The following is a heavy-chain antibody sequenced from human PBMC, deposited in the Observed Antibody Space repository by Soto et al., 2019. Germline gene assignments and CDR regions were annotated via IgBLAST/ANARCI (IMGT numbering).Heavy chain of an antibody. D-gene: IGHD2-2*01. J-gene: IGHJ4*02. CDR3: ARIAVPAAIYFDY. CDR1: GFTFSDYY. CDR2: ISSSGSTI. Sequence: GGSLRLCCAASGFTFSDYYMSWIRQAPGKGLEWVSYISSSGSTIYYADSVKGRFTISRDNAKNSLYLQMNSLRAEDTAVYYCARIAVPAAIYFDYWGQGTLVTVSS. V-gene: IGHV3-11*01.